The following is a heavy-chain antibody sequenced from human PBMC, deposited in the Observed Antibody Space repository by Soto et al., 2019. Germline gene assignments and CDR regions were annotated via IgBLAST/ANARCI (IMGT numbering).Heavy chain of an antibody. D-gene: IGHD6-6*01. Sequence: PSETLSLTCTVSGGSVSSGSYYWSWIRQPPGKGLEWIGYIYYSGSTNYNPSLKSRVTISVDTSKNQFSLKLSSVTAADTAVYYCATDRPPWSSSSLYEVGGGIDYWGQGTLVTVSS. V-gene: IGHV4-61*01. CDR1: GGSVSSGSYY. CDR3: ATDRPPWSSSSLYEVGGGIDY. J-gene: IGHJ4*02. CDR2: IYYSGST.